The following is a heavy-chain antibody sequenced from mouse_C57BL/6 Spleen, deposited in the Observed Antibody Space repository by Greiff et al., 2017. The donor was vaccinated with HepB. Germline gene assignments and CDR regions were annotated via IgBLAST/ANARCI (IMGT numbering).Heavy chain of an antibody. CDR2: IDPSDSYT. CDR3: ARERGFDY. J-gene: IGHJ2*01. Sequence: QVQLQQPGAELVKPGASVKLSCKASGYTFTSYWMQWVKQRPGQGLEWIGEIDPSDSYTNYNQKFKGKATLTVDTSSSTAYMQLSSLTSEDSAVYYCARERGFDYWGQGTTLTVSS. V-gene: IGHV1-50*01. CDR1: GYTFTSYW.